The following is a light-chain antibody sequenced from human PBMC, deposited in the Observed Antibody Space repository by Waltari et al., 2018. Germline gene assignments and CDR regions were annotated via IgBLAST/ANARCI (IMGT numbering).Light chain of an antibody. CDR1: SGSLSRTSS. J-gene: IGLJ3*02. Sequence: QTVVHQEPSLSVHPRGTVTPTCASSSGSLSRTSSATWYRQTPGQAPRSRVNVRNSRSCGVPDRFSGSVLGNKAALTNTGAQADDGSDYFCSVYMGSGVWVFGGGTKLTVL. CDR2: VRN. V-gene: IGLV8-61*01. CDR3: SVYMGSGVWV.